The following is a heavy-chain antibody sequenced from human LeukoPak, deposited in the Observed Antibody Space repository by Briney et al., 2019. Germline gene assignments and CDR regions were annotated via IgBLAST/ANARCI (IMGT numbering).Heavy chain of an antibody. V-gene: IGHV1-2*02. CDR2: INPNSGGT. CDR1: TYTFTGYF. CDR3: ARVVPAIGY. Sequence: ASLKVSCKASTYTFTGYFMHWVRQAPGQGLEWIGCINPNSGGTNYAQKLQGRVTMTRDASISTAYMELSRLRSDDTAVYYCARVVPAIGYWGQGTLVTVSS. J-gene: IGHJ4*02. D-gene: IGHD2-2*01.